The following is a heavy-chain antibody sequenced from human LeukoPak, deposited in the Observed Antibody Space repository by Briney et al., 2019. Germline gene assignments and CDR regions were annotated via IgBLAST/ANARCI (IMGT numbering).Heavy chain of an antibody. Sequence: SETLSLTCTVSSGSIGSFYWSWIRLPPGKGLEWIGYIYYTGATYYNPSLKSRVTISLDTSKNQFSLKLSSVTAADTAVYYCARVDGDYVDYWGQGTLVTVSS. CDR3: ARVDGDYVDY. CDR1: SGSIGSFY. J-gene: IGHJ4*02. D-gene: IGHD4-17*01. CDR2: IYYTGAT. V-gene: IGHV4-59*08.